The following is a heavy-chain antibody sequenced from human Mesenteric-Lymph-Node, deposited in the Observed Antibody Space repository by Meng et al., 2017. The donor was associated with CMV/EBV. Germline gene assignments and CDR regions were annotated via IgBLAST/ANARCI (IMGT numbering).Heavy chain of an antibody. CDR3: ARDHFGAVAGTGALYYYYGMDV. J-gene: IGHJ6*02. D-gene: IGHD6-19*01. V-gene: IGHV1-2*02. CDR1: GYTFTGYY. Sequence: ASVTVSCKASGYTFTGYYMHWVRQAPGQGLEWMGWINPNSGGTNYAQKFQGRVTMTRDTSISTAYMELSRLRSDDTAVYYCARDHFGAVAGTGALYYYYGMDVWGQGTTVTVSS. CDR2: INPNSGGT.